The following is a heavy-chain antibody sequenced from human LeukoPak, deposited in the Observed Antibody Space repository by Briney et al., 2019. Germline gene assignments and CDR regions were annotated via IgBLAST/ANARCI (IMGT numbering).Heavy chain of an antibody. J-gene: IGHJ4*02. D-gene: IGHD6-19*01. CDR3: ARDASGYYSSGWYYFDY. CDR1: GGSISTYY. CDR2: IYYSGST. Sequence: SETLSLTCTVSGGSISTYYWSWIRQPPGKGLEWIGFIYYSGSTNYNPSLKSRVTISVDTSKNQFSLKPNSVTAADTAVYYCARDASGYYSSGWYYFDYWGQGTLVTVSS. V-gene: IGHV4-59*01.